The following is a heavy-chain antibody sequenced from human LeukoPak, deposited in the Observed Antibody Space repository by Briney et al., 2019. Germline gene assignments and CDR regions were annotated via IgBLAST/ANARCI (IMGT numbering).Heavy chain of an antibody. CDR1: GGSISSSSYY. J-gene: IGHJ4*02. CDR3: ARVIYGGNPSFDY. D-gene: IGHD2-15*01. V-gene: IGHV4-39*07. Sequence: SETLSLTCTVSGGSISSSSYYWGWVRQPPGKGLEWIGSIYYSGTTYYNPSLKSRVTISVDTSKNQFSLKLSSVTAADTAVYYCARVIYGGNPSFDYWGQGTLVTVSS. CDR2: IYYSGTT.